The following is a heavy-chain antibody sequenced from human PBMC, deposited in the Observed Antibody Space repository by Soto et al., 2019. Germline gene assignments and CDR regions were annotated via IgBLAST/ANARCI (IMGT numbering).Heavy chain of an antibody. Sequence: GGSLRLSCAASGFRFSNYAMTWVRQAPGKGLEWVSGISGSSDDTFYADSVKGRFTISRDNSKSTLFLQMDSLRAEDTALYYCAKDSDTKRGPDYWGQGTLVTVSS. V-gene: IGHV3-23*01. CDR2: ISGSSDDT. CDR1: GFRFSNYA. J-gene: IGHJ4*02. D-gene: IGHD3-10*01. CDR3: AKDSDTKRGPDY.